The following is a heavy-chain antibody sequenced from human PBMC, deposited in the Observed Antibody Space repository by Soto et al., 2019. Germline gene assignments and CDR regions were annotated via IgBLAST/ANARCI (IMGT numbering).Heavy chain of an antibody. CDR2: ISWDGGST. CDR3: ALQGVSGMDV. Sequence: TGGSLRLSCAASGFTFDDYTMHWVRQAPGKGLEWVSLISWDGGSTYYADSVKGRFTISRDNSKNSLYLQMNSLRTEDTALYYCALQGVSGMDVWGQGTTVTVSS. D-gene: IGHD3-16*01. V-gene: IGHV3-43*01. J-gene: IGHJ6*02. CDR1: GFTFDDYT.